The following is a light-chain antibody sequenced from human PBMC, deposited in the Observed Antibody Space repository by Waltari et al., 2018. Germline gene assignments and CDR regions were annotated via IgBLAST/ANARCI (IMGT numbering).Light chain of an antibody. CDR1: QSVSRA. CDR3: QHYVRLPAT. CDR2: GAS. V-gene: IGKV3-20*01. J-gene: IGKJ1*01. Sequence: MLLTQSPATLPSSPGERATLSCRASQSVSRALAWYQQKPGQAPRLLIFGASNRATGIPDRFSGSGSETDFSLTISRLEPEDFAVYYCQHYVRLPATFGRGTKVEIK.